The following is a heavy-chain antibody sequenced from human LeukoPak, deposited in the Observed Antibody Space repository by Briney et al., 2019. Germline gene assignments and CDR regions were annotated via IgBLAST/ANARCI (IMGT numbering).Heavy chain of an antibody. D-gene: IGHD2-15*01. CDR3: AKGGYNSHEPFEM. CDR1: GFTFNIYA. Sequence: GGSLRLSCAASGFTFNIYAMPWVRQAPGKGLEWVAGISFDGSNKYYGDSVKGRFTITRDNAKNTLYLQMNSLRPEDTAVYYCAKGGYNSHEPFEMWGQGTMVTVSS. V-gene: IGHV3-30*18. J-gene: IGHJ3*02. CDR2: ISFDGSNK.